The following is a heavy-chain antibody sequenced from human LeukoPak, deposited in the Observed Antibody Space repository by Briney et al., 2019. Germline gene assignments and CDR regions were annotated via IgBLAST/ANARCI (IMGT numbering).Heavy chain of an antibody. D-gene: IGHD3-10*01. CDR1: GVTFSSYA. CDR2: ISGSGGIT. J-gene: IGHJ4*02. V-gene: IGHV3-23*01. Sequence: GGSLRLSCAASGVTFSSYAMSWVRQAPGKGLEWVSTISGSGGITYCAESVKGRFTIFRDNSKNTLYLQMNSLRAEDTAVYYCVKDRGWFGELLGSDYWGQGTLVTVSS. CDR3: VKDRGWFGELLGSDY.